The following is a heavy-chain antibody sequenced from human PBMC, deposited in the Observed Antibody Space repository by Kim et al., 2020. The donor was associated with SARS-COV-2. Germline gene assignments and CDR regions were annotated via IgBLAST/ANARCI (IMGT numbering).Heavy chain of an antibody. CDR1: GGTFSSYA. CDR2: IIPIFGTA. J-gene: IGHJ5*02. Sequence: SVKVSCKASGGTFSSYAISWVRQAPGQGLEWMGGIIPIFGTANYAQKFQGRVTITADESTSTAYMELSSLRSEDTAVYYCARDGRITIFGVDMYNWFDPWGQGTLVTVSS. D-gene: IGHD3-3*01. V-gene: IGHV1-69*13. CDR3: ARDGRITIFGVDMYNWFDP.